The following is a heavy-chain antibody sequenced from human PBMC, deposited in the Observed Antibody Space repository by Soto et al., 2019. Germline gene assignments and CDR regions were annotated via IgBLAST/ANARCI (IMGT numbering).Heavy chain of an antibody. Sequence: GGSLRLSCAASGFSFHTYAMSWVRQPPGKGLEWVSAISGSGGNTYYADSVKGRFTISRDNSMKMLFLQMTSLRAEDTAVYYCAKDFDSSAYYFFDDWGQGTPVTVSS. CDR1: GFSFHTYA. J-gene: IGHJ4*02. CDR3: AKDFDSSAYYFFDD. CDR2: ISGSGGNT. V-gene: IGHV3-23*01. D-gene: IGHD3-22*01.